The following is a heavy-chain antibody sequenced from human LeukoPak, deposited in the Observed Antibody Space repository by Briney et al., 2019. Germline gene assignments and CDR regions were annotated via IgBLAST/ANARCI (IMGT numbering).Heavy chain of an antibody. Sequence: PSETLSLTCTVSGGSISSYYWSWIRQPPGKGLEWIGYIYYSGSTNYNPSLKSRVTISVDTSKNQFSLKLSSVTAADTAVYYCARHGVFGPDAFDIWGQGTMVTVSS. CDR3: ARHGVFGPDAFDI. CDR2: IYYSGST. J-gene: IGHJ3*02. V-gene: IGHV4-59*08. CDR1: GGSISSYY. D-gene: IGHD2-8*01.